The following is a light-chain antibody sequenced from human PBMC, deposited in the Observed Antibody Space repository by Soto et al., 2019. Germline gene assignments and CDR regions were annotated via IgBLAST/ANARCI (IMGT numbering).Light chain of an antibody. J-gene: IGKJ5*01. CDR3: QQYENLPT. Sequence: GDSVTITCRASQSVSRWLAWYQQKPGKAPKLLIYDASSLNSGVPSRFSGSQSGTEFTLTITSLLPDDFATYYCQQYENLPTFGQGTRLEIK. V-gene: IGKV1-5*01. CDR2: DAS. CDR1: QSVSRW.